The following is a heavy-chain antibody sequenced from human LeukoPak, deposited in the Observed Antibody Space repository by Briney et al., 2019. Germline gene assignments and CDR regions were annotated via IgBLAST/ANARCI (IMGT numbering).Heavy chain of an antibody. CDR1: GYTLSGYY. Sequence: ASVKVSCKASGYTLSGYYIHWVRQAPGQGLEWMGWINPNSGATSYAQKFQGGVTMTRDTSITTFYMEVNRLTSDDTAVYFCARYNWNDVVSALDYWGQGTLVTVSS. J-gene: IGHJ4*02. D-gene: IGHD1-1*01. CDR2: INPNSGAT. CDR3: ARYNWNDVVSALDY. V-gene: IGHV1-2*02.